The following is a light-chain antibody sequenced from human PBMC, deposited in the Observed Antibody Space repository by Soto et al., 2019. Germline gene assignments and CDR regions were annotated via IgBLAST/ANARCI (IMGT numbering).Light chain of an antibody. V-gene: IGKV1-5*01. Sequence: DIQMTQSPSSVSASVGYRVTFTCRASQSISGCLAWYQQKPGKAPKFLIYDVSTLESGVPSRFSGSGSGTEFTLMITGLQPDDFATYYCQQYDHYPLTFGGGTKVDI. CDR1: QSISGC. CDR3: QQYDHYPLT. CDR2: DVS. J-gene: IGKJ4*01.